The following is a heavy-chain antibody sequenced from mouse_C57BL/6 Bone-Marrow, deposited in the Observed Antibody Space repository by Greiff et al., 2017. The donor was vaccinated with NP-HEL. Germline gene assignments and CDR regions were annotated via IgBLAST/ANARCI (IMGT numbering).Heavy chain of an antibody. D-gene: IGHD4-1*02. J-gene: IGHJ3*01. V-gene: IGHV10-1*01. CDR3: VRATGTEFAY. CDR1: GFSFNTYA. CDR2: IRSKSNNYAT. Sequence: EVQLVESGGGLVQPKGSLKLSCAASGFSFNTYAMNWVRQAPGKGLEWVARIRSKSNNYATYYADSVKDRFTISRDDSESMLYLQMNNLKTEDTAMYYCVRATGTEFAYWGQGTLGTVSA.